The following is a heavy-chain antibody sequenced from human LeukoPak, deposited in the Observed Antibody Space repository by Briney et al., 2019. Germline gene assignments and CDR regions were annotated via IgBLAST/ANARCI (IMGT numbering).Heavy chain of an antibody. CDR1: GFTFSVYA. J-gene: IGHJ4*02. CDR3: AKEHDYTNAAPEWGFDS. Sequence: GGSLRLSCAACGFTFSVYAMSWVRQAPGKGLEWVSGISGSSSHTKDADFVRGRFTIYRDNSRNTLFLQLNSLTAEDTAVYYCAKEHDYTNAAPEWGFDSWGRGSLVIVSS. D-gene: IGHD2-2*02. CDR2: ISGSSSHT. V-gene: IGHV3-23*01.